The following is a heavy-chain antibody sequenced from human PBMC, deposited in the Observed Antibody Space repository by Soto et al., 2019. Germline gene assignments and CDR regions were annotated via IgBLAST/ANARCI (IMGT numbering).Heavy chain of an antibody. J-gene: IGHJ6*02. Sequence: SETLSLTCTVSGDSISSADYYWSWIRQTPGKGLEWIWHIFYSGTTYYNPSLESRLTISVDTSKNDFSLRLTCVTAADTAVYYCARALWVEPELYYYGMGVWGRGNTVTVSS. CDR2: IFYSGTT. D-gene: IGHD1-1*01. CDR3: ARALWVEPELYYYGMGV. CDR1: GDSISSADYY. V-gene: IGHV4-30-4*01.